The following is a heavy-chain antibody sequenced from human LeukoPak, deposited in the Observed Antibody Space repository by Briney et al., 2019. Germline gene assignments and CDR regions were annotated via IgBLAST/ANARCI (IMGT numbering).Heavy chain of an antibody. CDR1: GFTFSSYG. V-gene: IGHV3-30*18. J-gene: IGHJ4*02. D-gene: IGHD4-23*01. CDR2: ISCDGSNK. Sequence: GRSLRLSCAASGFTFSSYGMHWVRQAPGKGLEGVAVISCDGSNKYYEDSVKGRFTISRDNSKNTLYLQMNSLRAEDAAVYYCAKGTTVVTPIDYWGQGTLVTVSS. CDR3: AKGTTVVTPIDY.